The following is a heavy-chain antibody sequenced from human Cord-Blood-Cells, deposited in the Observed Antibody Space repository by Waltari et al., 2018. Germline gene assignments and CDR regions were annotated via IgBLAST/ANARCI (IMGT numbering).Heavy chain of an antibody. CDR3: ARDSPVGATYYFDY. CDR2: ISYDGSNK. V-gene: IGHV3-30-3*01. D-gene: IGHD1-26*01. Sequence: QVKLVESGGGVVQPGRSLRLSCAAPGFTFSSYAMHWVREAPGKGLEWVAVISYDGSNKYYADSVKGRFTISRDNSKNTLYLQMNSLRAEDTAVYYCARDSPVGATYYFDYWGQGTLVTVSS. J-gene: IGHJ4*02. CDR1: GFTFSSYA.